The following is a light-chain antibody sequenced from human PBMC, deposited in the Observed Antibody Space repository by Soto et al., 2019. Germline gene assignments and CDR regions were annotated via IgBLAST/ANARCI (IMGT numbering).Light chain of an antibody. CDR3: QQYNSYSLT. CDR2: VAS. V-gene: IGKV1-5*01. J-gene: IGKJ1*01. Sequence: DIQMTQSPSSLSASVGDRVTITCRASQSISGWLAWYQQKPGKAPRLLMYVASSLQSGVPSRFSGSGSATEFTLTISSLQPDDFATYFCQQYNSYSLTFGQGTKVDIK. CDR1: QSISGW.